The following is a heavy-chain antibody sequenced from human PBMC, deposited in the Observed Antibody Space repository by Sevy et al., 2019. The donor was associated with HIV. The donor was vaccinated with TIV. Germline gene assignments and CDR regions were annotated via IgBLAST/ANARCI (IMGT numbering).Heavy chain of an antibody. J-gene: IGHJ6*02. D-gene: IGHD1-1*01. Sequence: GGSLRLSCTASGFTFSSYAMHWVRQAPGKGLEWVAVISYDGSNKYYADSVKGRFTISRDNSKNTLYLQMNSLRAEDTAVYYCAREGRNWNGGYYYYGMDVWGQGTTVTVSS. CDR3: AREGRNWNGGYYYYGMDV. CDR2: ISYDGSNK. V-gene: IGHV3-30*04. CDR1: GFTFSSYA.